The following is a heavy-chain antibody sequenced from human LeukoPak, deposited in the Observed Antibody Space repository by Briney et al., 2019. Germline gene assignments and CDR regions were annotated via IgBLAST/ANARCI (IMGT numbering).Heavy chain of an antibody. CDR3: ARDCSSTSCYMNYYYGMDV. CDR1: GYTFTSYG. D-gene: IGHD2-2*02. V-gene: IGHV1-18*01. Sequence: ASVKVSCKASGYTFTSYGISWVRQAPGQGLEWMGWISAYNGNTNYAQKLQGRFTMTTDTSTSTAYMELRSLRSDDTAVYYCARDCSSTSCYMNYYYGMDVWGQGTTVTVSS. J-gene: IGHJ6*02. CDR2: ISAYNGNT.